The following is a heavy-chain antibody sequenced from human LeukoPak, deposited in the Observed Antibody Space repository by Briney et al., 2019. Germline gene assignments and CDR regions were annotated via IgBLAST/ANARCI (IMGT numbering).Heavy chain of an antibody. CDR2: IRNDGSII. Sequence: GGSLRLSCAASGFTFSSYGMHWIRQAPGKGLEWAAFIRNDGSIIYNADSVKGRFTISRDNSKNTLYLQMNSLRAEDTAVYYCARAGILTGYNWFDPWGQGTLVTVSS. CDR3: ARAGILTGYNWFDP. D-gene: IGHD3-9*01. J-gene: IGHJ5*02. CDR1: GFTFSSYG. V-gene: IGHV3-30*02.